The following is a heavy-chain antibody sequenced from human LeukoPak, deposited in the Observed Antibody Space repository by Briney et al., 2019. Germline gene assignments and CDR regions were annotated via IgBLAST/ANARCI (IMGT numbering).Heavy chain of an antibody. CDR2: INAGNGNT. Sequence: ASVKVSCKASGYTFTSYAMHWVRQAPGQRLEWMGWINAGNGNTKYSQKFQGRVTITRDTSASTAYMELSSLRSEDTAVYYCARDYYDSSGYPFYYFDYWGQGTLVTVSS. V-gene: IGHV1-3*01. J-gene: IGHJ4*02. D-gene: IGHD3-22*01. CDR3: ARDYYDSSGYPFYYFDY. CDR1: GYTFTSYA.